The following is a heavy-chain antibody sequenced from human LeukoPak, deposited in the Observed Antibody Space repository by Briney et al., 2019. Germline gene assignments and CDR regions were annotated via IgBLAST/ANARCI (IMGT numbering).Heavy chain of an antibody. CDR3: AKGDKYYYDSSEFLFDI. CDR1: GFTFSSYA. J-gene: IGHJ3*02. V-gene: IGHV3-23*01. CDR2: ISGSGGST. D-gene: IGHD3-22*01. Sequence: GGSLRLSCAASGFTFSSYAMSWVRQAPGKGLEWVSAISGSGGSTYYADSVKGRFTISRDNSKNTLYLQMNSLRAEDTAVYYCAKGDKYYYDSSEFLFDIWGQGTMVTVSS.